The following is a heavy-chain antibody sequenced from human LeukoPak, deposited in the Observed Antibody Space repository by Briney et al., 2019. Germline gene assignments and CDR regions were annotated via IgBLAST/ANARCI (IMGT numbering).Heavy chain of an antibody. D-gene: IGHD3-10*01. CDR2: ISAYNGNT. Sequence: ASVKVSCKASGYTFTSYGISWVRQAPGQGLEWMGWISAYNGNTNYAQKLQGRVTMTTVTSTSTAYMGLRSLRSDDTAVYYCARDRQSVLWFGELWSPFDYWGQGTLVTVSS. V-gene: IGHV1-18*01. J-gene: IGHJ4*02. CDR3: ARDRQSVLWFGELWSPFDY. CDR1: GYTFTSYG.